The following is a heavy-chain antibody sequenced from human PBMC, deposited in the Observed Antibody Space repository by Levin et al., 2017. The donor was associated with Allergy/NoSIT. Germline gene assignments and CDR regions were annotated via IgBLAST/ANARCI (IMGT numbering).Heavy chain of an antibody. CDR2: INHSGST. D-gene: IGHD3-16*02. J-gene: IGHJ4*02. CDR1: GGSFRGYY. Sequence: PSQTLSLTCAVYGGSFRGYYWSWIRQPPGKGLEWIGEINHSGSTNYNPSLKSRVTISVDTSKNQFSLKLSSVTAADTAVYYCARGLGRITFGGVIVKWDYWGQGTLVTVSS. CDR3: ARGLGRITFGGVIVKWDY. V-gene: IGHV4-34*01.